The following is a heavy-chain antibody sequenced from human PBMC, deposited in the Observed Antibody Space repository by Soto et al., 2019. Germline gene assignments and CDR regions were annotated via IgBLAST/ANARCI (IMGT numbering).Heavy chain of an antibody. CDR3: DMDLFAARPMYYFGY. CDR1: GYTLTSYA. CDR2: IDAGNGNT. V-gene: IGHV1-3*01. D-gene: IGHD3-10*01. J-gene: IGHJ4*02. Sequence: ASVKVSCKASGYTLTSYAMHWVRQAPGQRLERMGWIDAGNGNTKYSQKFQGRVTITRDTSASTAYRELSSLRSEDTAVYCCDMDLFAARPMYYFGYWDRGTLFVVSS.